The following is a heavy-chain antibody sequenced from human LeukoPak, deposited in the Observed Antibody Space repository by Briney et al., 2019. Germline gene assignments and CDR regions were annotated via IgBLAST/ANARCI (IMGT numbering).Heavy chain of an antibody. CDR2: ISYSGNN. J-gene: IGHJ3*02. V-gene: IGHV4-39*02. CDR1: GGSISSSSYY. D-gene: IGHD1-26*01. Sequence: PSETLSLTCTVAGGSISSSSYYWGWIRQPPGKGLEWIGRISYSGNNYYHPSLKSRVPISVETSKNHSSQKMSSVTAADTAVYYCARSVGARDDAFDIWGQGTMVTVSS. CDR3: ARSVGARDDAFDI.